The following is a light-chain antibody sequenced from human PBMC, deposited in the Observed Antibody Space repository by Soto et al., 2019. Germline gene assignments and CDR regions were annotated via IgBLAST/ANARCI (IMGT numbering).Light chain of an antibody. V-gene: IGKV1-17*01. CDR3: LQHNTYPRT. CDR1: QAIRNY. CDR2: AAS. J-gene: IGKJ1*01. Sequence: MQPVQAPWCLSASVGEGVTVTCRASQAIRNYLGWYQQKPAKAPKRLIYAASSLQSGVPARFSGSGSGTEFTLTISSLQPEDSATYYCLQHNTYPRTFGQGTKVDIK.